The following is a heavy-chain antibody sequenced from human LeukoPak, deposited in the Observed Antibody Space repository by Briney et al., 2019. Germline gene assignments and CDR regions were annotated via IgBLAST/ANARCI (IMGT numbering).Heavy chain of an antibody. D-gene: IGHD3-3*01. CDR2: ISYDGSNK. J-gene: IGHJ3*02. CDR3: AKPGYYDFWSGEPGNDAFDI. CDR1: GFTFSSYG. V-gene: IGHV3-30*18. Sequence: GGSLRLSRAASGFTFSSYGMHWVRQAPGKGLEWVAVISYDGSNKYYADSVKGRFTISRDNSKNTLYLQMNSLRAEDTAVYYCAKPGYYDFWSGEPGNDAFDIWGQGTMVTVSS.